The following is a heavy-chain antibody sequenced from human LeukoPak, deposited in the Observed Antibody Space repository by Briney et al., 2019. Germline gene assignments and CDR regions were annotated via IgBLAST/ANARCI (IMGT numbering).Heavy chain of an antibody. D-gene: IGHD3-3*01. J-gene: IGHJ4*02. CDR1: GGTFSSYA. CDR3: ARIGDFWSGYHDFDY. CDR2: IIPIFGTA. Sequence: SVKVSCKASGGTFSSYAISWVRQAPGQGLEWMGGIIPIFGTANYAQKFQGRVTITADESTSTAYKELSSLRSEDTAVYYCARIGDFWSGYHDFDYWGQGTLVTVSS. V-gene: IGHV1-69*01.